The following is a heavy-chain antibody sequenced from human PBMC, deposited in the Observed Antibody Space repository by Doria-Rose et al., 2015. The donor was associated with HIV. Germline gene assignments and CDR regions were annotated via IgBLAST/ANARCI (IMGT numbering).Heavy chain of an antibody. D-gene: IGHD6-13*01. V-gene: IGHV2-26*01. CDR2: IYSDDER. CDR1: GVSLSSPGMG. CDR3: ARIKSSRWYHKYYFDF. Sequence: QWGPVLVKPTETLTLTCTVSGVSLSSPGMGVSWIRQPPGKALEWLANIYSDDERSYKTSLKSRRTISRGTSKSQVVLTMTDMDPVDTATYYCARIKSSRWYHKYYFDFWGQGTLVIVSA. J-gene: IGHJ4*02.